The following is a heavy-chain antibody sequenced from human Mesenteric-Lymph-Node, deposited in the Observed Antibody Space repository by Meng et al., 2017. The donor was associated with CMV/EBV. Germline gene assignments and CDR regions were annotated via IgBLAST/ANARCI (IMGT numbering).Heavy chain of an antibody. D-gene: IGHD3-10*01. CDR3: AKNTGAGTYYNFFDY. Sequence: GGSLRLSCAASGFTFSDYYMSWIRQAPGKGLEWVSYISSSGSTIYYADSVKGRFTISRDNSRNTLYLQMSSLRAEDTAIYFCAKNTGAGTYYNFFDYWGQGTLVTVSS. CDR2: ISSSGSTI. J-gene: IGHJ4*02. CDR1: GFTFSDYY. V-gene: IGHV3-11*01.